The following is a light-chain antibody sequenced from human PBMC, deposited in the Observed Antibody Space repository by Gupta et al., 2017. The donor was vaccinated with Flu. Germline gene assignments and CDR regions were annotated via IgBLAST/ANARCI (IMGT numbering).Light chain of an antibody. J-gene: IGKJ2*01. Sequence: IVLTQSPGTLSLSPGERATPSCRASQTLNNNYLAWYQQKPGQAPRLLIYGTSNRATGTPDRFSGSGSGTDFTLTIGSLEPEDFAVYYCQQYDTFGQGTKVEIK. CDR1: QTLNNNY. V-gene: IGKV3-20*01. CDR3: QQYDT. CDR2: GTS.